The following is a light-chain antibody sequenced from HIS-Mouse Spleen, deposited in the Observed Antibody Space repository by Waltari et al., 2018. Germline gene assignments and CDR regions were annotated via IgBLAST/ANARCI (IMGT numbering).Light chain of an antibody. Sequence: DVVMTQSPLSLPVTLGQPASISCRSSQSLVYSDGNTYLNCVQQRPGQSPRRLIYKVSNRDSGVPDRFSGSGSGTDFTLKISRVEAEDVGVYYCMQGTHWPPLWTFGQGTKVEIK. CDR3: MQGTHWPPLWT. J-gene: IGKJ1*01. V-gene: IGKV2-30*01. CDR1: QSLVYSDGNTY. CDR2: KVS.